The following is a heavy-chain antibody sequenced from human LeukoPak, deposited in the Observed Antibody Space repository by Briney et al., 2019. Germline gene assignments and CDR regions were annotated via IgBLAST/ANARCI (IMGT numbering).Heavy chain of an antibody. Sequence: SETLSLTCTVSGGSISSYYWSWIRQPPGKGLEWIGYIYYSGSTNYNPSLKSRVTISVDTSKNQFSLKLSSVTAADTAVYYCARGYGEWYYFDYWGQGTLVPVSS. D-gene: IGHD4-17*01. CDR2: IYYSGST. V-gene: IGHV4-59*01. J-gene: IGHJ4*02. CDR1: GGSISSYY. CDR3: ARGYGEWYYFDY.